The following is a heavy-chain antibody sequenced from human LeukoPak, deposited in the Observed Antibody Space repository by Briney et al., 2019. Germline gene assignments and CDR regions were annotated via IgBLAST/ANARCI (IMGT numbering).Heavy chain of an antibody. CDR1: GGSISSGGYY. CDR2: IYYSGST. CDR3: ARELSYYYDSSGYSPGHWFDP. Sequence: SETLSLTCTVSGGSISSGGYYWSWIRQHPGKGLEWIGYIYYSGSTYYNPSLKSRVTISVDTSKNQFSLKLSSVTAADTAVYYCARELSYYYDSSGYSPGHWFDPWGQGTLVTVSP. J-gene: IGHJ5*02. D-gene: IGHD3-22*01. V-gene: IGHV4-31*03.